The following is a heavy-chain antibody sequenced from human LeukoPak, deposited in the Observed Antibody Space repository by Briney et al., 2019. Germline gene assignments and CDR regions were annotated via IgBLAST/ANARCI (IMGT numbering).Heavy chain of an antibody. CDR2: INPSGGST. J-gene: IGHJ4*02. Sequence: AASVKVSCKASGYTFTGYYMHWVRQAPGQGLEWMGWINPSGGSTSYAQKFQGRVTMTRDTSTSTVYMELSSLRSEDTAVYYCARDRVRLKYGGGYDFDYWGQGTLVTVSS. CDR3: ARDRVRLKYGGGYDFDY. V-gene: IGHV1-46*01. D-gene: IGHD3-16*01. CDR1: GYTFTGYY.